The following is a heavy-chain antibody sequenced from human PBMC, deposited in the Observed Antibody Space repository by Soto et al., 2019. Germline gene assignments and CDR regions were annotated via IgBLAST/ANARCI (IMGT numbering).Heavy chain of an antibody. CDR1: GGSFMGYY. V-gene: IGHV4-34*01. J-gene: IGHJ6*01. D-gene: IGHD5-18*01. CDR2: INHSGST. Sequence: PTGTLYRTCAVYGGSFMGYYWSWIRQPPGKGLGWIGEINHSGSTNYNPSLKSRVARSVDTAKKRFSLKLSSVTAADTAVYYCARLGLGTAMRVEDGIDVSGQGTTVTVSS. CDR3: ARLGLGTAMRVEDGIDV.